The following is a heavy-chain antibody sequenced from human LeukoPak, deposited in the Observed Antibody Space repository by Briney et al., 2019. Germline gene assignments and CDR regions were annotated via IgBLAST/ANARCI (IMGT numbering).Heavy chain of an antibody. CDR1: GFTFSSYS. CDR2: ISSSSSTI. D-gene: IGHD3-22*01. Sequence: PGGSLCLSCAASGFTFSSYSMNWVRQAPGKGLEWVSYISSSSSTIYYADSVKGRFTISRDNAKNSLYLQMNSLRDEDTAVYYCARGLYDSSGYYHDYWGQGTLVTVSS. CDR3: ARGLYDSSGYYHDY. V-gene: IGHV3-48*02. J-gene: IGHJ4*02.